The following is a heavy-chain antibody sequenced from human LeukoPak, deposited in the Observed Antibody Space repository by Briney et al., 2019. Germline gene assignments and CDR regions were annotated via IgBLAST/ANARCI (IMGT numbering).Heavy chain of an antibody. V-gene: IGHV1-18*01. D-gene: IGHD1-14*01. J-gene: IGHJ6*02. CDR3: ARDPDENYYYYGMDV. CDR2: ISAYNGNT. CDR1: GYTFTSYG. Sequence: GASVKVSCKASGYTFTSYGISWVRQAPGQGLEWMGWISAYNGNTNYAQKLQGRVTMTTDTSTSTAYMELRSLRSDDTAVYYCARDPDENYYYYGMDVWGQGTTVTVSS.